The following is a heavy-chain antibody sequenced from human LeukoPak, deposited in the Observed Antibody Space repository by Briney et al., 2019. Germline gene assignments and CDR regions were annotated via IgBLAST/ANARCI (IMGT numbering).Heavy chain of an antibody. Sequence: VASVKVSCKASGYTFTGYYMHWVRQAPGQGLEWMGWINPNSGGTNYAQKFQGRVTMTRDTSISTAYMELRSLRSDDTAVYYCARDLPHVLLWFGELSGLDYFDYWGQGTLVTVSS. CDR3: ARDLPHVLLWFGELSGLDYFDY. CDR2: INPNSGGT. J-gene: IGHJ4*02. V-gene: IGHV1-2*02. CDR1: GYTFTGYY. D-gene: IGHD3-10*01.